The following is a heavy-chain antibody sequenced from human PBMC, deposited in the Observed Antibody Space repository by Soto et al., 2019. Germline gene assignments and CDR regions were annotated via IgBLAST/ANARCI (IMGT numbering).Heavy chain of an antibody. J-gene: IGHJ4*02. CDR1: GFSFSSHW. CDR2: INGGGTYA. V-gene: IGHV3-74*01. Sequence: EVQLVESGGGLVQPGGSLRLSCVASGFSFSSHWMHRVRQDPGQGLMWVSRINGGGTYATYADAVRGRFTISRDNANNTLYLQMNSLRVEDTAVYYCVREDGFDQWGQGTLVTVSS. CDR3: VREDGFDQ.